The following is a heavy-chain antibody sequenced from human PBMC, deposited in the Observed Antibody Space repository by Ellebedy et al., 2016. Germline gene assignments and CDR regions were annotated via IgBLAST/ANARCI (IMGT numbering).Heavy chain of an antibody. CDR2: IYYSGST. J-gene: IGHJ6*03. V-gene: IGHV4-31*03. CDR1: GGSISSGGYY. Sequence: SETLSLTXTVSGGSISSGGYYWSWIRQHPGKGLEWIGYIYYSGSTYYNPSLKSRVTISVDTSKNQFSLKLSSVTAADTAVYYCARGKGYYYYYMDVWGKGTTVTVSS. CDR3: ARGKGYYYYYMDV.